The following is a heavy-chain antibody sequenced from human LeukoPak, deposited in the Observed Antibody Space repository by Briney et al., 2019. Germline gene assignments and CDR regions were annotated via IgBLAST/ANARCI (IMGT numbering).Heavy chain of an antibody. CDR3: ARYCSSTSCYLYAFDI. J-gene: IGHJ3*02. CDR2: IYSGGST. CDR1: GFTVSSNY. V-gene: IGHV3-53*01. D-gene: IGHD2-2*01. Sequence: PGGSLRLSCAASGFTVSSNYMSWVRQAPGKGLEWVSVIYSGGSTYYADSVKGRFTISRDNSKNTLYLQMNSLRAEDTAVYYRARYCSSTSCYLYAFDIWGQGTMVTVSS.